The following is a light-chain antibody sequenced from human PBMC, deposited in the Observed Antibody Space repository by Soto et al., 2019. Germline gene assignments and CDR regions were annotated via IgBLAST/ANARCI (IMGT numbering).Light chain of an antibody. Sequence: QSVLTQPPSASGSPGQSVTISCTGTSSDVGAYNYVSWYQQHPGKAPKLMIYEVSKRPSGVPDRFSGSKSGNTASLTVSGLQAEDEADYYCSSYAGSNIYVCGTGTKVTVL. V-gene: IGLV2-8*01. J-gene: IGLJ1*01. CDR1: SSDVGAYNY. CDR2: EVS. CDR3: SSYAGSNIYV.